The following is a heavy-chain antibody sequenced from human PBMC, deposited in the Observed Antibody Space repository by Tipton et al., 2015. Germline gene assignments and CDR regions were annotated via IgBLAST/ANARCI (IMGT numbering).Heavy chain of an antibody. Sequence: SLRLSCAASGFTFSTYSMHWVRQAPGKGLEWVSCISSSSSYINYADSVKGRFTISRDNAKNSLYLQMNSLRAEDTAVYYCARDSAVSACFDFWGQGNLVTVSS. CDR1: GFTFSTYS. CDR3: ARDSAVSACFDF. V-gene: IGHV3-21*01. D-gene: IGHD6-19*01. CDR2: ISSSSSYI. J-gene: IGHJ4*02.